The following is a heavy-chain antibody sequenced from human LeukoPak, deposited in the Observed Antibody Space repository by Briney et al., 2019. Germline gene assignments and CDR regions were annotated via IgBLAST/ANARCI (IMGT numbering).Heavy chain of an antibody. CDR1: GFTFSTYG. Sequence: GGPLRLSCAASGFTFSTYGIHWVRQAPGKGLEWVAVISYDGSNTYYADSVKDRFTISRDNSKNTLYLQMNSLRAEDTAVYYCAKDQGYRYGHPPAGPDYWGQGTLVTVSS. D-gene: IGHD5-18*01. J-gene: IGHJ4*02. CDR3: AKDQGYRYGHPPAGPDY. CDR2: ISYDGSNT. V-gene: IGHV3-30*18.